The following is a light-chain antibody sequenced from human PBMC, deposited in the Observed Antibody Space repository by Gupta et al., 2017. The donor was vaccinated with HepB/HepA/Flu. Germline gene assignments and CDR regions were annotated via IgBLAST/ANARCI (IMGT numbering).Light chain of an antibody. CDR1: NFGTKG. CDR3: QVWDGSVDHPV. Sequence: YVLTHPLSVSVAPGHTDKLPWEGNNFGTKGVHWYQQTPGQAPVLVIYSGGDRPPGIAERLSGSNSGSTATLTITRVEAGDEADYYCQVWDGSVDHPVFGGGTQLTVL. CDR2: SGG. J-gene: IGLJ3*02. V-gene: IGLV3-21*04.